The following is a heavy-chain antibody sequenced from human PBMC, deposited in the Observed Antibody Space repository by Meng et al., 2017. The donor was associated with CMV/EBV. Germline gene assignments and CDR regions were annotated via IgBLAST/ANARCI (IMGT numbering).Heavy chain of an antibody. CDR2: INHSGST. V-gene: IGHV4-34*01. Sequence: QVHLQQWGAGLLKPSETPSLTCAVYGGSFSGYYWSWIRQPPGKGLEWIGEINHSGSTNYNPSLKSRVTISVDTSKNQFSLKLSSVTAADTAVYYCARGRGSWYFVDYWGQGTLVTVSS. CDR3: ARGRGSWYFVDY. D-gene: IGHD6-13*01. J-gene: IGHJ4*02. CDR1: GGSFSGYY.